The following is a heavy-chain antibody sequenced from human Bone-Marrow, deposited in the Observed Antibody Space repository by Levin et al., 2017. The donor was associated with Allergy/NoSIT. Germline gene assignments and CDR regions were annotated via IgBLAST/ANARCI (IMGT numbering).Heavy chain of an antibody. J-gene: IGHJ4*01. CDR1: GFPFSHAW. V-gene: IGHV3-15*01. CDR2: IKALSDGGTT. CDR3: TTDEGFSPFED. D-gene: IGHD3-3*01. Sequence: PGGSLRLSCEGSGFPFSHAWMSWVRQAPGKGLEWVGRIKALSDGGTTEYAAPVKGRFRISRDDSKQTVFLQMNSLTMEDTDVYYCTTDEGFSPFEDWGHGTLVAVSS.